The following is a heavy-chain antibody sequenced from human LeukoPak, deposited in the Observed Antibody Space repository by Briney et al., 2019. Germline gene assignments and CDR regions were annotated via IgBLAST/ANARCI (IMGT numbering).Heavy chain of an antibody. D-gene: IGHD1-26*01. CDR2: MSYDGSNK. Sequence: PGRSLRLSCAASGFTFSHYGVHWVRQAPGKGLEWVAVMSYDGSNKYYADSVKGRFTISRDNSKNTVFLQVDSLRAEDTAVYYCVRGATVGARGLGDYWGQGTQVTVSS. CDR3: VRGATVGARGLGDY. CDR1: GFTFSHYG. V-gene: IGHV3-30*03. J-gene: IGHJ4*02.